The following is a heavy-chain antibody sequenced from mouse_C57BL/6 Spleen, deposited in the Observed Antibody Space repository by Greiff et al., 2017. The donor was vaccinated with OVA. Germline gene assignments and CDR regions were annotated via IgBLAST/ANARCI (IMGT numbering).Heavy chain of an antibody. CDR2: IDPETGGT. J-gene: IGHJ2*01. Sequence: QVQLQQSGAELVRPGASVTLSCKASGYTFNDYEMHWVKQTPVHGLEWIGAIDPETGGTAYNQKFKGKAILTADKSSSTAYMELRSLTSEDSAVEYCTRRSYYDNLDYWGQGTTLTVSS. CDR3: TRRSYYDNLDY. CDR1: GYTFNDYE. V-gene: IGHV1-15*01. D-gene: IGHD2-10*01.